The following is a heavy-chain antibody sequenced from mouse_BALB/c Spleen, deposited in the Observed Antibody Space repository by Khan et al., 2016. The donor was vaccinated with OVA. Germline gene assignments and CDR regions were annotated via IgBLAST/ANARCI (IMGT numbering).Heavy chain of an antibody. CDR1: GDSITSGF. CDR3: GRSYGSWTMDY. Sequence: VQLKESGPSLVKPSQTLSLTCSVTGDSITSGFWNWIRKFPGNKFEYMGYVTYSGNTYYNPSLKSQISITRDTSKSQYYLQLNSVTTEDTATYFCGRSYGSWTMDYWGQGTSVTVSS. CDR2: VTYSGNT. V-gene: IGHV3-8*02. J-gene: IGHJ4*01. D-gene: IGHD1-1*01.